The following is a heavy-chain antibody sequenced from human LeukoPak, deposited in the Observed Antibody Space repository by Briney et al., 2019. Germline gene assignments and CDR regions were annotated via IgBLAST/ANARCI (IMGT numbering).Heavy chain of an antibody. Sequence: ASVKVSCKASGYTFTGYYMHWVRQAPGQGLEWMGWINPNSGGTNYAQKFQGRVTMTRDTSISTAYMELSRLRSDDTAVYYCARDIGIATRPYYYYYYMDVWGKGTTVTVSS. J-gene: IGHJ6*03. CDR3: ARDIGIATRPYYYYYYMDV. D-gene: IGHD6-6*01. CDR2: INPNSGGT. CDR1: GYTFTGYY. V-gene: IGHV1-2*02.